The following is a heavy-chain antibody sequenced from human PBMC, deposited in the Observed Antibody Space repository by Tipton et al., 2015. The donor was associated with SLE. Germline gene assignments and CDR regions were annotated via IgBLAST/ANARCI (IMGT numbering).Heavy chain of an antibody. CDR1: GDSINSHY. CDR3: ARRPWGGFDY. V-gene: IGHV4-4*07. J-gene: IGHJ4*02. Sequence: GLVKPSETLSLTCTVSGDSINSHYWSWIRQPAGKGLQWIGRIYPSGSINYNPSLKSRVTISVDTSKNQFSLRLSSVTAADTAVYYCARRPWGGFDYWGQGTLVTVSS. CDR2: IYPSGSI. D-gene: IGHD3-10*01.